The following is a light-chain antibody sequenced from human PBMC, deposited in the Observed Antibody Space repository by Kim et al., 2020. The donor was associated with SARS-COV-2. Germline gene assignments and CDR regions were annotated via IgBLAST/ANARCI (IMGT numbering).Light chain of an antibody. CDR1: SLRRYY. Sequence: SSELTQDPAVSVALGQTVRLTCQGDSLRRYYASWYHQKPGQAPVLVIYAKNNRPSGIPDRFSGSSSGNTASLTITGAQAEDEADYYCNSRDSSGNHVVFG. J-gene: IGLJ2*01. CDR2: AKN. CDR3: NSRDSSGNHVV. V-gene: IGLV3-19*01.